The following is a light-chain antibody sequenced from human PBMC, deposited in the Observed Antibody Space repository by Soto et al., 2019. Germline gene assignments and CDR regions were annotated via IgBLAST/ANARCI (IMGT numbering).Light chain of an antibody. CDR3: QQYNSWPPIT. Sequence: EVVLTQSPAALSVAPGGGCTRSCSASESVSRNLAWYQQKPGQAPRLLIYDASTRATGIPDRISGGGSGTEFTLTISSLQSEDFVVYYCQQYNSWPPITFGQGTRLEIK. J-gene: IGKJ5*01. CDR2: DAS. CDR1: ESVSRN. V-gene: IGKV3-15*01.